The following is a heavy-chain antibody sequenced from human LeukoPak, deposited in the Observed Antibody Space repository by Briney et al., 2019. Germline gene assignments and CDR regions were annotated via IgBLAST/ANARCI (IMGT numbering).Heavy chain of an antibody. CDR2: ISSSGSST. D-gene: IGHD6-13*01. CDR3: AKGGYSSSSPFDY. J-gene: IGHJ4*02. Sequence: GGSLRLSCAASGFTFDNYAMNWVRQAPGKGLEWVSGISSSGSSTYYADSVKGRFTISRDNSKNTLYLQMNSLRADDTAVYYCAKGGYSSSSPFDYWGQGTLVTVSS. V-gene: IGHV3-23*01. CDR1: GFTFDNYA.